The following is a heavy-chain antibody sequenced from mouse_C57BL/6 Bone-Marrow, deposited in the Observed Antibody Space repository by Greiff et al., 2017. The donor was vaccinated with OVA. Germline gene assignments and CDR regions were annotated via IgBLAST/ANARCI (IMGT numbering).Heavy chain of an antibody. D-gene: IGHD1-1*01. J-gene: IGHJ3*01. V-gene: IGHV1-19*01. CDR1: GYTFTDYY. CDR3: ARSNYYYPCAY. CDR2: INPYNGGT. Sequence: VQLQQSGPVLVKPGASVKMSCKASGYTFTDYYMNWVKQSHGKSLEWIGVINPYNGGTSYNQKFKGKATLTVDKSSSTAYMELNSLTSEDSAVYYCARSNYYYPCAYWGQGTLVTVSA.